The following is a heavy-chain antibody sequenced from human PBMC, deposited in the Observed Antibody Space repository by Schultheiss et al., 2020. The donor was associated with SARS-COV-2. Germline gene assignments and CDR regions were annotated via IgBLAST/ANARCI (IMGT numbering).Heavy chain of an antibody. D-gene: IGHD4-17*01. J-gene: IGHJ3*02. CDR1: GYSFTSYW. V-gene: IGHV5-51*01. CDR3: ASTTVTTGDAFDI. CDR2: IYPGDSDT. Sequence: GGSLRLSCKGSGYSFTSYWIGWVRQMPGKGLEWMGIIYPGDSDTRYSPSFQGQVTISADKSISTAYLQWSSLKASDTAMYYCASTTVTTGDAFDIWGQGTMVTV.